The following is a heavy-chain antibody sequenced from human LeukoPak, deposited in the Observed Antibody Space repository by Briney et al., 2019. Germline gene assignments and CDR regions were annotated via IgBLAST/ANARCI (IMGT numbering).Heavy chain of an antibody. J-gene: IGHJ4*02. CDR1: GGSFSGYY. D-gene: IGHD2-15*01. Sequence: SETLSLTCAVYGGSFSGYYWSWIRQPPGKGLEWIGEINHSGSTNYNPSLKSRVTISVDTSKNQFSLKLSSVTAADTAVYYCARGGEDIVVVVAAKAFDYWGQGTLVTVSS. V-gene: IGHV4-34*01. CDR3: ARGGEDIVVVVAAKAFDY. CDR2: INHSGST.